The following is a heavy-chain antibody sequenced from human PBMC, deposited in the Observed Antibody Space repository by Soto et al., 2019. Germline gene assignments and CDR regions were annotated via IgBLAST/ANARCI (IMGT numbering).Heavy chain of an antibody. V-gene: IGHV4-59*08. CDR2: IYFGGTT. CDR1: GASISSNF. D-gene: IGHD2-2*01. Sequence: LETLSLTCSVSGASISSNFWSWVRQPPGKGLEWIGYIYFGGTTQSNPSLKGRATISLDTSKNQFTLNLASVSAADTAVYYCARLGNFYQSLDPWGPGTLVTVSS. J-gene: IGHJ5*02. CDR3: ARLGNFYQSLDP.